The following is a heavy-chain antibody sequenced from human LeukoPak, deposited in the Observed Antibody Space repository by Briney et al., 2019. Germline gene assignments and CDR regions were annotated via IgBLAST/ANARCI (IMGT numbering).Heavy chain of an antibody. V-gene: IGHV4-34*01. CDR2: INHSGST. CDR1: GGSFSGYY. CDR3: WVASRGSDY. Sequence: SETLSLTCAVYGGSFSGYYWSWIRQPPGKGLEWIGKINHSGSTNYNPSLKSRVTISVDTSKNQFSLKLSSVTAADTAVYYCWVASRGSDYWGQGTLVTVSS. D-gene: IGHD3-16*01. J-gene: IGHJ4*02.